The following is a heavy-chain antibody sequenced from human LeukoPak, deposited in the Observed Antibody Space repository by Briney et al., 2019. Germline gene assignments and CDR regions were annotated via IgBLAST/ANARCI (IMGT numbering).Heavy chain of an antibody. CDR2: INPNSGGT. D-gene: IGHD5-18*01. CDR1: GYTFTGYY. CDR3: ARELRGYSYGYSY. J-gene: IGHJ4*02. Sequence: GASVKVSCKASGYTFTGYYMHWVRQAPGQGLEWMGWINPNSGGTNYAQKFQGRVTMTRDTSISTAYMELSRLRSDDTAVYYCARELRGYSYGYSYWGQGTLVTVSS. V-gene: IGHV1-2*02.